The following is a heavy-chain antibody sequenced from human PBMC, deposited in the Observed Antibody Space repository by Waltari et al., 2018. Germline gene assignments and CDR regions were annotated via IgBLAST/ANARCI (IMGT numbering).Heavy chain of an antibody. Sequence: EVQLVESGGVLVQPGGSLRLSCEAPGFMFSRYWLTWFRQAPGKGLEWVANIKEDGSAQTYGDSVRGRFIISRDNAQNSLYLQMNYLRAEDTAVYYCARDGGASGSYDYWGQGTLVTVSS. CDR1: GFMFSRYW. CDR2: IKEDGSAQ. D-gene: IGHD3-10*01. V-gene: IGHV3-7*01. CDR3: ARDGGASGSYDY. J-gene: IGHJ4*02.